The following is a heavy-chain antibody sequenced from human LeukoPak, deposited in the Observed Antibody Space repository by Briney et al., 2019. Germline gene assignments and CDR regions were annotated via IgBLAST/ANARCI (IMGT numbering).Heavy chain of an antibody. CDR1: GHNLSVYH. CDR2: FNGNGGGT. Sequence: EASVKVSCKTTGHNLSVYHVHWVRQAPGQGLEWMGWFNGNGGGTKYAQKFQGRVTMTRDTSIDTDYMELTSLISDDTAVYYCARDPLDGNSYFDYWGQGTLVTVAS. J-gene: IGHJ4*02. V-gene: IGHV1-2*02. D-gene: IGHD4-23*01. CDR3: ARDPLDGNSYFDY.